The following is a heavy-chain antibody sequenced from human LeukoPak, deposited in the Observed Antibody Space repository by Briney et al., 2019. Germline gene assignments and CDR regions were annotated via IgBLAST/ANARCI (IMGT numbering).Heavy chain of an antibody. J-gene: IGHJ4*02. V-gene: IGHV3-7*01. D-gene: IGHD4-11*01. CDR1: GFTFSSYW. CDR2: IKQDGSEK. Sequence: GSLRLSCAASGFTFSSYWMSWVRQAPGRGLEWVADIKQDGSEKYYVDSVKGRFTISRDNAKNSRYLQMNGLRAEDTAVYYCARGAGGDYSNYVLTYYFDYWGQGILVTVSS. CDR3: ARGAGGDYSNYVLTYYFDY.